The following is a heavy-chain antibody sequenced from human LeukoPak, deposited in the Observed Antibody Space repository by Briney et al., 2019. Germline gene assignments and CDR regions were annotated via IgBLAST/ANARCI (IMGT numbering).Heavy chain of an antibody. CDR3: TQHITMVRGVMRY. Sequence: GGSLRLSCAASGFTFSNAWMSWVRQAPGKGLEWVGRIKRKTDAGTTDYAAPVKGRFTISRDDSKNTLYLQMNSLKTEDTAVYYCTQHITMVRGVMRYWGQGTLVTAST. V-gene: IGHV3-15*01. D-gene: IGHD3-10*01. CDR1: GFTFSNAW. CDR2: IKRKTDAGTT. J-gene: IGHJ4*02.